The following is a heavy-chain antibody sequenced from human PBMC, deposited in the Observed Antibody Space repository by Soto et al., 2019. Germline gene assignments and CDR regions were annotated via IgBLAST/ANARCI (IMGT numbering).Heavy chain of an antibody. CDR2: ISYDGSNK. Sequence: QVQLVESGGGVVQPGRSLRLSCAASGFTFSSYAMHWVRQAPGKGLEWVAVISYDGSNKYYADSVKGRFTISRDNSKNTLYLHMNSLRAEDTAVYYCARVPPGELPFDYWGQGTLVTVSS. V-gene: IGHV3-30-3*01. D-gene: IGHD1-26*01. J-gene: IGHJ4*02. CDR3: ARVPPGELPFDY. CDR1: GFTFSSYA.